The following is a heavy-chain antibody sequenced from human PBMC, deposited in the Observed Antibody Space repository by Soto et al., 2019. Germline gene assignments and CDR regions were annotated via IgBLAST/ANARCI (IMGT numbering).Heavy chain of an antibody. Sequence: QVQLQESGPGLVKPSETLSLTCTVSGGSISRYYWSWIRQPPGKGLEWIGYVYYSGSTNHNPSLTGRVTLSVDTTKKHSGLPLSSVAAADTAVDYRAIARCEPAGGGYYYCLDVWGQGSTFTFSS. CDR1: GGSISRYY. D-gene: IGHD3-10*01. J-gene: IGHJ6*02. CDR3: AIARCEPAGGGYYYCLDV. V-gene: IGHV4-59*01. CDR2: VYYSGST.